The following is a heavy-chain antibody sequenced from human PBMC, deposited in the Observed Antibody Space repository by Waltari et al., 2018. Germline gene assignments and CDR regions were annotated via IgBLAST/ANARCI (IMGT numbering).Heavy chain of an antibody. V-gene: IGHV3-23*03. CDR2: SYSGGSST. CDR1: GVPVRTYS. Sequence: EVQLLESGGGLVQPGGSLRLSGAASGVPVRTYSMSWVSQAPGRGLEWVSVSYSGGSSTYYADSVKGRFTISRDNSKNTLYLQMNSLRAEDTAVYYCAGMGGSGDYWGQGTLVTVSS. J-gene: IGHJ4*02. CDR3: AGMGGSGDY. D-gene: IGHD1-26*01.